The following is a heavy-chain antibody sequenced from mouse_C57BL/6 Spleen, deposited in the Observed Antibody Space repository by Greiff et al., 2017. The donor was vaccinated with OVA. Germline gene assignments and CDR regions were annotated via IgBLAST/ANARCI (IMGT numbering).Heavy chain of an antibody. CDR1: GYAFSSYW. Sequence: QVQLQQSGAELVKPGASVKISCKASGYAFSSYWMNWVKQRPGKGLEWIGQIYPGDGDTNYNGKFKGKATLTADKSSSTAYMQLSSLTSEDSAVYFCASPNYYGSSYENYAMDYWGQGTSVTVSS. CDR2: IYPGDGDT. J-gene: IGHJ4*01. V-gene: IGHV1-80*01. CDR3: ASPNYYGSSYENYAMDY. D-gene: IGHD1-1*01.